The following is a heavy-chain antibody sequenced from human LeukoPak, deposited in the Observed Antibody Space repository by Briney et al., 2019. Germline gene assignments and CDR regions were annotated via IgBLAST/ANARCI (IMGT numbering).Heavy chain of an antibody. D-gene: IGHD1-1*01. CDR3: ARGTTDAY. Sequence: GASVKVSCKASGYTFTSYYIDWVRQAPGQGLEWMGVINPSGGSTRYAQKFQGRVTMTGDLSTRTVYMELSSLTSDDTAVYYCARGTTDAYWGQGTPVTVSS. CDR1: GYTFTSYY. V-gene: IGHV1-46*01. CDR2: INPSGGST. J-gene: IGHJ4*02.